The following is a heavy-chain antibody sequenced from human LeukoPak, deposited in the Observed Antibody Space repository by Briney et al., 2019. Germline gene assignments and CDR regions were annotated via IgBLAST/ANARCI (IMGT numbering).Heavy chain of an antibody. V-gene: IGHV3-53*05. J-gene: IGHJ6*03. CDR1: GFTVSSNY. CDR3: ARYRGSSSWYYYYYYMDV. CDR2: IYSGGST. D-gene: IGHD6-13*01. Sequence: PGGSLRLSCAASGFTVSSNYMSWVRQAPGKGLEWVSVIYSGGSTYYADSVKGRFTISRDNSKNTLYLQMNSLRAESTAVYYCARYRGSSSWYYYYYYMDVWGTGTTVTVSS.